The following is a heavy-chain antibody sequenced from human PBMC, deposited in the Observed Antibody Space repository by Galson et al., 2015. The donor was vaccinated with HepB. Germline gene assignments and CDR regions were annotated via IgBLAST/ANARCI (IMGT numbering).Heavy chain of an antibody. CDR1: GYTFTSYA. J-gene: IGHJ4*02. V-gene: IGHV1-3*01. Sequence: SVKVSCKASGYTFTSYAMHWVRQAPGQRLEWMGWINAGNGNTKYSQKFQGRVTITRDTSASTAYMELSSLRSEDTAVYYCARDFLGIRYFDWLFGYWGQGTLVTVSS. CDR2: INAGNGNT. D-gene: IGHD3-9*01. CDR3: ARDFLGIRYFDWLFGY.